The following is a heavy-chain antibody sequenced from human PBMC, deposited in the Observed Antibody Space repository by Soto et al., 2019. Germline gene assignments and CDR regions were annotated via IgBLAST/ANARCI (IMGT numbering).Heavy chain of an antibody. D-gene: IGHD1-1*01. CDR3: AKDARQLDPYYFDY. V-gene: IGHV4-34*01. J-gene: IGHJ4*02. CDR2: INHSGST. CDR1: GGSFSGYY. Sequence: SETLSLTCAVYGGSFSGYYWSWIRQPPGKGLEWIGEINHSGSTNYNPSLKSRVTISVDTSKNQFSLKLSSVTAADTAVYYCAKDARQLDPYYFDYWGQGTLVTVSS.